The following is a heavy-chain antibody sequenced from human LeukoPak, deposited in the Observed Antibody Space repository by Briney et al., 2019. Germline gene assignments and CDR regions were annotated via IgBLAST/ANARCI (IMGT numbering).Heavy chain of an antibody. J-gene: IGHJ3*01. Sequence: SVKVSCKTSGGIFKNYTIGWVRQAPGQGLEWMGGIIPIFGTARYAHNFQGRITITADESKSTAYMELNSLRSEDTAVYYCARKIVRGTTVKNAFNVWGQGTMVTVSS. CDR3: ARKIVRGTTVKNAFNV. CDR2: IIPIFGTA. D-gene: IGHD1-26*01. CDR1: GGIFKNYT. V-gene: IGHV1-69*01.